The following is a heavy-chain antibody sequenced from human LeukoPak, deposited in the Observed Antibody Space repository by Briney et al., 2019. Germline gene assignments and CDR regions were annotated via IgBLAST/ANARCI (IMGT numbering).Heavy chain of an antibody. D-gene: IGHD6-13*01. J-gene: IGHJ4*02. CDR3: ARMIAAAGTTGGDYFDF. CDR2: FYSGDAT. V-gene: IGHV3-53*01. CDR1: GFTVNGNY. Sequence: AGGSLRLSCAASGFTVNGNYMSWGRRAPGKGLEWVSVFYSGDATYYADSVKGRFTVSRDNSKNTVFLQMNSLRADDAAVYYCARMIAAAGTTGGDYFDFWGQGTLVTVSS.